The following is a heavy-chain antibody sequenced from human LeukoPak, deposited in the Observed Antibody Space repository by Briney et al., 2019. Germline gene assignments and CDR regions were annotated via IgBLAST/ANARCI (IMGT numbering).Heavy chain of an antibody. CDR2: INHSGST. V-gene: IGHV4-34*01. Sequence: SETLSLTCAVYGGSFSGYYWNWIRQPPGKGLEWIGEINHSGSTNYNPSLKSRVTISVDTSKNQFSLKLSSVTAADTAVYYCARFYDSSGSYYFDYWGQGTLVPVSS. D-gene: IGHD3-22*01. J-gene: IGHJ4*02. CDR3: ARFYDSSGSYYFDY. CDR1: GGSFSGYY.